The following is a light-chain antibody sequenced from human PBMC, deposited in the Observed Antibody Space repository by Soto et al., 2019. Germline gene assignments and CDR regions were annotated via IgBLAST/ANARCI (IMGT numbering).Light chain of an antibody. Sequence: TQSPSTLSASVGDRVTITCRASQSITIWLAWYQQKPGKAPKLLIFDASSLESGVPSRFSGSGSGTEFTLTISSLQPDDFATYYCQHYNSYSWTFGQGTKVDIK. J-gene: IGKJ1*01. CDR2: DAS. V-gene: IGKV1-5*01. CDR3: QHYNSYSWT. CDR1: QSITIW.